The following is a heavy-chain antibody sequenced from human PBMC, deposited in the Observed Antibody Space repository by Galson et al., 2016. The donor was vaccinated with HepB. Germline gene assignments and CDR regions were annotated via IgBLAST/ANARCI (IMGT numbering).Heavy chain of an antibody. D-gene: IGHD3-16*02. Sequence: SVKVSCKASGYTFTTYGLTWLRQAPGQGLEWMGWISAYNGNTKYAQKVQGRVTMTTDTSTSTAYMELRSLRYDDTAVYYCARASTIGGVIVLYYFDYWGQGTQLTVSS. CDR2: ISAYNGNT. V-gene: IGHV1-18*01. CDR3: ARASTIGGVIVLYYFDY. J-gene: IGHJ4*02. CDR1: GYTFTTYG.